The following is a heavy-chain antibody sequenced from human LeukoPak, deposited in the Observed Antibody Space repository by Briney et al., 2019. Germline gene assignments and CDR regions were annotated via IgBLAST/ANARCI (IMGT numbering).Heavy chain of an antibody. CDR1: GFTFSSYA. D-gene: IGHD2-21*02. Sequence: GGSLRLSCAASGFTFSSYAMSWVRQAPGKGLEWVSDVSVSGGSTYYADSVKGRFTISRDNSESMLYLQMNSLRDEDTAVYYCATGDCGGDCYSSYFDYRGQGTLVTVSS. CDR3: ATGDCGGDCYSSYFDY. V-gene: IGHV3-23*01. CDR2: VSVSGGST. J-gene: IGHJ4*02.